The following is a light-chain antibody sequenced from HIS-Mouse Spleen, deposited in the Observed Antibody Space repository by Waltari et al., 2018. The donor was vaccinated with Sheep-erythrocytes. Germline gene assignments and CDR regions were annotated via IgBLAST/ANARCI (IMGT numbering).Light chain of an antibody. Sequence: DIQMTQSPSSLSASVGDRVTITCQASQEISNYLNWYQQKPGKAPKLLIYDASNLETGVTSRFSGSGSGTDFTFTISSLQPEDIATYYCQQYDNLLTFGGGTKVEIK. CDR1: QEISNY. J-gene: IGKJ4*01. CDR2: DAS. V-gene: IGKV1-33*01. CDR3: QQYDNLLT.